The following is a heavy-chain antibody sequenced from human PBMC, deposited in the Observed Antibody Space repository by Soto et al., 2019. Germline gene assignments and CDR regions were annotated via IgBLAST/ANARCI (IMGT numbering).Heavy chain of an antibody. J-gene: IGHJ5*02. Sequence: SETLSLTCTVSGGSISSYYWSWIRQPAGKGLEWIGRIYTSGSTNYNPSLKSRVTMSVDTSKNQFSLKLSSVSAADTAVYYCARGTYYDFWSGLGGWFDPWGQGTLVTVSS. CDR1: GGSISSYY. D-gene: IGHD3-3*01. CDR2: IYTSGST. CDR3: ARGTYYDFWSGLGGWFDP. V-gene: IGHV4-4*07.